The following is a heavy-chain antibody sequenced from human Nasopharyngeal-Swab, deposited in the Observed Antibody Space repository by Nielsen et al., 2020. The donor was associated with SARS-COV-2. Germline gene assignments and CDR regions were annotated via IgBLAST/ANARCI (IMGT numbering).Heavy chain of an antibody. Sequence: SETLSLTCAVYGGSFSGYYWSWIRQPPGKGLEWIGEINHSGSTNYNPSLKSRVTISVDTSKNQFSLKLSSVTAADTAVYYCASWPDSSGYYYLDYWGQETLVTVSS. J-gene: IGHJ4*02. CDR1: GGSFSGYY. CDR3: ASWPDSSGYYYLDY. D-gene: IGHD3-22*01. V-gene: IGHV4-34*01. CDR2: INHSGST.